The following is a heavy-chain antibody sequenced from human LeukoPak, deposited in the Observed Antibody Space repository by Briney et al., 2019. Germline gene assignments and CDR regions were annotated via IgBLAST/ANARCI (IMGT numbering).Heavy chain of an antibody. D-gene: IGHD3-10*01. V-gene: IGHV1-69*01. CDR2: IIPIFGTA. Sequence: GASVKVSCKASGGTFSSYAISWVRQAPGQGLEWMGGIIPIFGTANNAQKFQGRVTITADESTSTAYMELSSLRSEDTAVYYCARSIYGSGSYYFDYWGQGTLVTVSS. CDR3: ARSIYGSGSYYFDY. J-gene: IGHJ4*02. CDR1: GGTFSSYA.